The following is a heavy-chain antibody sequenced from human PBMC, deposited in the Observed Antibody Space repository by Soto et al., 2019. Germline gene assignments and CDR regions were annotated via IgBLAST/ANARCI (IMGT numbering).Heavy chain of an antibody. CDR1: GFTFSSYG. CDR3: AKVDETDYYGMDV. Sequence: QVQLVESGGGVVQPGWSLRLSCAASGFTFSSYGMHWVRQAPGKGLEWVAVISYDGSNKYYADSVKGRFTISRDNSKNTLYLQMNSLRAEDTAVYYCAKVDETDYYGMDVWGQGTTVTVSS. J-gene: IGHJ6*02. V-gene: IGHV3-30*18. CDR2: ISYDGSNK.